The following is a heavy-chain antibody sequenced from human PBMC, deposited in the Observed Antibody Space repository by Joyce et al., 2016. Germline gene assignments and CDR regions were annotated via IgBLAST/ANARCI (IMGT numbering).Heavy chain of an antibody. D-gene: IGHD6-19*01. CDR3: ATRGVAGTGDFDY. V-gene: IGHV3-30*04. Sequence: QVQLVESGGGVVQPGTSLRLSCAASGFTFSNYYMDWVRQAPGKGQEWMAIILGGGRGKYADSVKGRFTVSRDNSKSTLCLQMNSLSAEDTAVYYCATRGVAGTGDFDYWGQGTLVTVSS. CDR2: ILGGGRGK. J-gene: IGHJ4*02. CDR1: GFTFSNYY.